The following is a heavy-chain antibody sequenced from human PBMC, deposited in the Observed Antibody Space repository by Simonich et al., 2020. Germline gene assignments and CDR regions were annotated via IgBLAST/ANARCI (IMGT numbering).Heavy chain of an antibody. V-gene: IGHV3-7*01. D-gene: IGHD7-27*01. Sequence: EVQLVESGGGLVQPGGSLRLSCAASGFTFSSYWMGWVRQAPGKGREWVANIKQDGSEKYYVDSVKGRFTISRDNAKNSLYLQMNSLRAEDTAVYYCARDGLGTAYYYYMDVWGKGTTVTVSS. CDR1: GFTFSSYW. CDR3: ARDGLGTAYYYYMDV. CDR2: IKQDGSEK. J-gene: IGHJ6*03.